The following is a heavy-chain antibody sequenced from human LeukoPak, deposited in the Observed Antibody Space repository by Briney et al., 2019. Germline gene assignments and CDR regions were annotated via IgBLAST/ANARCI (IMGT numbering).Heavy chain of an antibody. V-gene: IGHV3-66*01. CDR2: IYSGGSS. CDR3: ARAAYYYDSSGYPVDY. CDR1: GFNVSSNY. J-gene: IGHJ4*02. Sequence: GGSLRLSCVASGFNVSSNYVSWVRQAPGKGLEWVSVIYSGGSSYYADSVKGRFTISRDNSKNTLNLQLNTLRAEDTAVYYCARAAYYYDSSGYPVDYWGQGTLVTVSS. D-gene: IGHD3-22*01.